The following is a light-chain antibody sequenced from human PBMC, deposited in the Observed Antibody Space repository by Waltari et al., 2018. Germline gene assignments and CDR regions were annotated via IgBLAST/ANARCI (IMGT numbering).Light chain of an antibody. CDR1: SSDVGGYKF. CDR2: DVS. J-gene: IGLJ1*01. V-gene: IGLV2-11*01. CDR3: CSYAGDYTYV. Sequence: QSALTQPRSVSGSPGQSVTISCTGTSSDVGGYKFVSWYQQHPGKAPKFMIYDVSKRPSGVPDRFSCSKSGNTASLTISGLQAEDEAEYYCCSYAGDYTYVFGTGTKVTVL.